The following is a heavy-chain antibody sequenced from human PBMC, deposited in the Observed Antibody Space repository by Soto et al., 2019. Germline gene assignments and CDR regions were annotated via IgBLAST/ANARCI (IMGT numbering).Heavy chain of an antibody. V-gene: IGHV3-7*01. Sequence: GSLRLSCAASGFTFSRNWMNWVRQAPGKGLEWVGNIKQDGTEKNYVDSGKGRFTISRDNARKSLYLQMDSLRAEDTAVYFCARGDTPMITGMDSFDIWGQGTMVTVSS. J-gene: IGHJ3*02. CDR3: ARGDTPMITGMDSFDI. CDR2: IKQDGTEK. CDR1: GFTFSRNW. D-gene: IGHD5-18*01.